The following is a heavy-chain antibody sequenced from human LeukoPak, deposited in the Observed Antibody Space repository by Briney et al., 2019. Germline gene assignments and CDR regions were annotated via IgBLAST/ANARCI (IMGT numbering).Heavy chain of an antibody. CDR1: GGSISSYY. CDR2: IYYSGST. CDR3: ARVIAGSYCGGDCLDY. J-gene: IGHJ4*02. V-gene: IGHV4-59*01. Sequence: SETLSLTCTVSGGSISSYYRSWIRQPPGKGLEWIGYIYYSGSTNYNPSLKSRVTISVDTSKNQFSPKLSSVTAADTAVYYCARVIAGSYCGGDCLDYWGQGTLVTVSS. D-gene: IGHD2-21*01.